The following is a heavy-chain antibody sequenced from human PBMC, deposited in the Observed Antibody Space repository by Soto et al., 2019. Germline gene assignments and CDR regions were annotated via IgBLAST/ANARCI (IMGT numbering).Heavy chain of an antibody. Sequence: EVQLLESGGGLVQPGGSLRLSCAASGFTFSSYAMSWVRQAPGKGLEWVSAISGSGGSTYYADSVKGRFIISRDNSKNTLYLQMNSLRAEDTAVYYCAKITDIVVVVAARFDYWGQGTLVTVSS. CDR1: GFTFSSYA. CDR3: AKITDIVVVVAARFDY. D-gene: IGHD2-15*01. J-gene: IGHJ4*02. V-gene: IGHV3-23*01. CDR2: ISGSGGST.